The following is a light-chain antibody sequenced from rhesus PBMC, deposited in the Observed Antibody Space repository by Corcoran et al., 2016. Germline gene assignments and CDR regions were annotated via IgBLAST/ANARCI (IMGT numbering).Light chain of an antibody. CDR3: QHSYGTPVT. J-gene: IGKJ3*01. V-gene: IGKV1-74*01. CDR2: KAS. Sequence: DIQMTQSPSSLSASVGDRVTITCRASENVNNYLHWYQQKPGKAPKLLRYKASTLQSGVPSMFSGSGSGTDFTLTISSLQAEDFATYYCQHSYGTPVTFGPGTKLDIK. CDR1: ENVNNY.